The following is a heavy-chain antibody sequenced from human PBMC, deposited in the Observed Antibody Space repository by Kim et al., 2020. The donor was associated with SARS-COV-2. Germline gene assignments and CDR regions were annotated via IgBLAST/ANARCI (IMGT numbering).Heavy chain of an antibody. V-gene: IGHV4-61*02. Sequence: SETLSLTCTVSGGSISSGSYYWSWIRQPAGKGLEWIGRIYTSGSTNYNPSLKSRVTISVDTSKNQFSLKLSSVTAADTAVYYCARGPFSGYNWFDPWGQGTLVTVSS. CDR2: IYTSGST. J-gene: IGHJ5*02. CDR1: GGSISSGSYY. D-gene: IGHD3-10*01. CDR3: ARGPFSGYNWFDP.